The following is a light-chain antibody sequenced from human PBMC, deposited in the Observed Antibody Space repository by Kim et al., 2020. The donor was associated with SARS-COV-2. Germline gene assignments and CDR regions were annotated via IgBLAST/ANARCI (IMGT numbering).Light chain of an antibody. CDR1: SSNIGNNY. CDR2: DNN. CDR3: GTWDSSLSGGV. J-gene: IGLJ2*01. Sequence: GQTVTISCSGSSSNIGNNYVSWYQQLPGPAPNLLIYDNNKRPSGIPDRFSGSKSGTSATLGITGLQTGDEADYYCGTWDSSLSGGVFGGGTQLTVL. V-gene: IGLV1-51*01.